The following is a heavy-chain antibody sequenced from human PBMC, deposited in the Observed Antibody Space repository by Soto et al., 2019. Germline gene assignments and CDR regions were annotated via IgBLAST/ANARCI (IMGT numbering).Heavy chain of an antibody. V-gene: IGHV1-18*01. CDR1: GYTFTSYG. D-gene: IGHD6-13*01. CDR3: ARSRRLTIAAAGTGWFDP. Sequence: QVQLVQSGAEVKKPGASVKVSCKASGYTFTSYGISWVRQAPGQGLEWMGWISAYNGNTNYAQKLQGRVTMTTDTSTSTAYMELRSLRSDDTAVYYCARSRRLTIAAAGTGWFDPCGQGTLVTVSS. CDR2: ISAYNGNT. J-gene: IGHJ5*02.